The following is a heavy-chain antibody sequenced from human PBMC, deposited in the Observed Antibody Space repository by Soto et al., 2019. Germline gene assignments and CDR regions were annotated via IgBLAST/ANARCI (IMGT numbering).Heavy chain of an antibody. Sequence: QLQLQESGPGLVKPAETLSLTCTVSGGAISSSSYYWGWIRQPPGKGLEWIVSIYYSGSTYYNPSLKRRVTISVDTSKNQCSLTLRSVTAADTAVSYCARRGSGGLYDSYYGIDVWGQGTTVTFSS. CDR2: IYYSGST. J-gene: IGHJ6*02. D-gene: IGHD3-10*01. CDR1: GGAISSSSYY. CDR3: ARRGSGGLYDSYYGIDV. V-gene: IGHV4-39*01.